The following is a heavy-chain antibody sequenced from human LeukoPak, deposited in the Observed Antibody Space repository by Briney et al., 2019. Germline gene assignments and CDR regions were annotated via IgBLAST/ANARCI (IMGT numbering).Heavy chain of an antibody. CDR1: GFTFSSYS. D-gene: IGHD3-9*01. Sequence: GGSLRLSCAASGFTFSSYSMNWVRQAPGKGLEWVAVISYDGSNKYYADSVKGRFTISRDNSKNTLYLQMNSLRAEDTAVYYCAREYTISLEGMDVWGQGTTVTVSS. CDR3: AREYTISLEGMDV. V-gene: IGHV3-30*03. CDR2: ISYDGSNK. J-gene: IGHJ6*02.